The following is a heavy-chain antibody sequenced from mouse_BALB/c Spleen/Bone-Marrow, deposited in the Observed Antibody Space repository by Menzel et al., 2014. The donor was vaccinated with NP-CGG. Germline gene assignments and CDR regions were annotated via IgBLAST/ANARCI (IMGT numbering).Heavy chain of an antibody. CDR3: ASHYYDSSPFAY. D-gene: IGHD1-1*01. CDR2: ISNGGGSI. Sequence: EVNLVESGGGLVQPGGSLRLPCAASGFTFSSYIMSWVRQTPEKRLEWVAYISNGGGSIYYPDTVKGRFTISRDNDKNTLYLQMSSLKSEDTAMYYCASHYYDSSPFAYWGQGTLVTVSA. J-gene: IGHJ3*01. CDR1: GFTFSSYI. V-gene: IGHV5-12-2*01.